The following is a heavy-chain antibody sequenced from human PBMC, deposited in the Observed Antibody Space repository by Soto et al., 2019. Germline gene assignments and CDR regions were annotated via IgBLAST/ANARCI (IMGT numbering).Heavy chain of an antibody. V-gene: IGHV1-3*01. CDR3: ARDLRRGIAAAGSVENWFEP. CDR1: GYTFTSYA. D-gene: IGHD6-13*01. J-gene: IGHJ5*02. Sequence: ASVKVSCKASGYTFTSYAMHWVRQAPGQRLEWMGWINAGNGNTKYSQKFQGRVTITRDTSASTAYMELSSLRSEDTAVYYCARDLRRGIAAAGSVENWFEPWGQGTLVTVSS. CDR2: INAGNGNT.